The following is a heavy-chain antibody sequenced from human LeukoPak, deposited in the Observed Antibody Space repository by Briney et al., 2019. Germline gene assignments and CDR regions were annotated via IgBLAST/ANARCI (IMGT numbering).Heavy chain of an antibody. D-gene: IGHD3-16*02. Sequence: SETLSLTCTVSGYSISSGYYWGWIRQPPGKGLEWIGSIYHSGSTNYNPSLKSRVTISVDTSKNQFSLKLSSVTAADTAVYYCARGRLSRYNWLDPWGQRTLVTVSS. V-gene: IGHV4-38-2*02. CDR3: ARGRLSRYNWLDP. J-gene: IGHJ5*02. CDR2: IYHSGST. CDR1: GYSISSGYY.